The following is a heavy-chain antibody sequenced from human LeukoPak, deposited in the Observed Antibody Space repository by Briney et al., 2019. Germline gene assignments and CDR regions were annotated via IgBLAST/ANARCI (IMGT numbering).Heavy chain of an antibody. J-gene: IGHJ4*02. CDR3: AKGADIDH. CDR2: LTGPADTT. D-gene: IGHD3-9*01. V-gene: IGHV3-23*01. Sequence: PGGSLRLSCAASGFNFKNLAMSWVRQAPGKGVEWSSALTGPADTTYYAQSVKRRLTISRDYSKIIVFLQLARLRVEDTAIYFCAKGADIDHWGRGTLVTVSS. CDR1: GFNFKNLA.